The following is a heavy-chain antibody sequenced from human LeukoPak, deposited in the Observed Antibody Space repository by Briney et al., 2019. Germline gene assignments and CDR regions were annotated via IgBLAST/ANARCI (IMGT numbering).Heavy chain of an antibody. CDR3: ARGPITTRSHFDY. J-gene: IGHJ4*02. CDR1: GNTFIGYW. V-gene: IGHV1-46*01. Sequence: ASVKVFCKASGNTFIGYWIHWVRQAPGQGLEWMGAIHPRGDATICAQKFQGRVTITADESTSTAYMELSSLRSEDTAVYYCARGPITTRSHFDYWGQGTLVTVSS. D-gene: IGHD3-22*01. CDR2: IHPRGDAT.